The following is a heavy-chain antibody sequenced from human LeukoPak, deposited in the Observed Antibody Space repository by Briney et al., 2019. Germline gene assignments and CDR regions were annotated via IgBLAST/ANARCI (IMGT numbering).Heavy chain of an antibody. D-gene: IGHD6-13*01. CDR3: ARSSNWLPYYYHMEV. CDR1: GDTFTSYG. CDR2: ISAYNGNT. Sequence: SAKVSCKASGDTFTSYGISWVRQAPGQGLEWMGWISAYNGNTNYAQKLQGRVTMTTDTSTSTAYMELRSLSSDDTAVYYCARSSNWLPYYYHMEVWGKGTTVTVSS. V-gene: IGHV1-18*01. J-gene: IGHJ6*03.